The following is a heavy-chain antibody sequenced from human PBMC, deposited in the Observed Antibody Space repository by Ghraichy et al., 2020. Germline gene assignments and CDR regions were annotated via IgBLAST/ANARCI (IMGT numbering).Heavy chain of an antibody. Sequence: GGSLRLSCAASGFTFSSYSMNWVRQAPGKGLEWVSSISSSSSYTYYADSVKGRFTISRDNAKNSLYLQMNSLRAEDTAVYYCAREYYGSGSYSDGMDVWGQGTTVTVSS. CDR1: GFTFSSYS. V-gene: IGHV3-21*01. CDR3: AREYYGSGSYSDGMDV. D-gene: IGHD3-10*01. J-gene: IGHJ6*02. CDR2: ISSSSSYT.